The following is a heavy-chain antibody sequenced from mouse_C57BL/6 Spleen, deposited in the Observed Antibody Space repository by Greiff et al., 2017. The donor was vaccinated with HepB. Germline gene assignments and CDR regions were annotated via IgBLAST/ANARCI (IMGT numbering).Heavy chain of an antibody. CDR3: ARAGDSSPGFDV. J-gene: IGHJ1*03. Sequence: VQLQQSGAELVRPGASVKLSCKASGYTFTDYYIHWVKQRPGQGLEWIARIYPGSGNTYYNEKFKGKATLTAEKSSSTAYMQLSSLTSEDSAVYFCARAGDSSPGFDVWGTGTTVTVSS. V-gene: IGHV1-76*01. CDR2: IYPGSGNT. D-gene: IGHD3-2*01. CDR1: GYTFTDYY.